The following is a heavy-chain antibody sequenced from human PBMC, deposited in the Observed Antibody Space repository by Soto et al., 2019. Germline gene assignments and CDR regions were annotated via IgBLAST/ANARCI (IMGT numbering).Heavy chain of an antibody. CDR1: GYTFTSYD. V-gene: IGHV1-8*01. CDR2: MNPNSGNT. J-gene: IGHJ5*02. D-gene: IGHD3-22*01. Sequence: QVQLVQSGAEVKKPGASVKVSCKASGYTFTSYDINWVRQATGQGLEWVGWMNPNSGNTGYAQKVPGRVTMTSNTPLSTAYMELSSLRSEDTAVHYCAGLVVVITGEFGFDPCGRGTLVTVSS. CDR3: AGLVVVITGEFGFDP.